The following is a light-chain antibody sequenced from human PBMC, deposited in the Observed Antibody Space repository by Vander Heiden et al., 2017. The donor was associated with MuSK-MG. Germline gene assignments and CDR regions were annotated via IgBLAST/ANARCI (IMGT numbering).Light chain of an antibody. CDR3: QQYGSSPPRLT. Sequence: PGESATLSCRASQSVSSSYLAWYQQKPGQAPRLLIYGASSRATGIPDRFSGSGSGTDFTLTISRLEPEDFAVYYCQQYGSSPPRLTFGGGTKVEIK. CDR2: GAS. V-gene: IGKV3-20*01. CDR1: QSVSSSY. J-gene: IGKJ4*01.